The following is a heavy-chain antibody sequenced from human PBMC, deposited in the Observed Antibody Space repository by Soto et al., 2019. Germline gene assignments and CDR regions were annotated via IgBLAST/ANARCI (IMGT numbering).Heavy chain of an antibody. D-gene: IGHD1-26*01. CDR1: SGSISSSNW. CDR3: ATGSSPWELLPKVGSMDV. J-gene: IGHJ6*03. V-gene: IGHV4-4*02. CDR2: IYHSGST. Sequence: SETLSLTCAVSSGSISSSNWWRCVRQPPGKGLEWIGEIYHSGSTNYNPSLKSRVTISVVKSKNQFSLKLSSVTAADTAVYYCATGSSPWELLPKVGSMDVWGKGTTVTVSS.